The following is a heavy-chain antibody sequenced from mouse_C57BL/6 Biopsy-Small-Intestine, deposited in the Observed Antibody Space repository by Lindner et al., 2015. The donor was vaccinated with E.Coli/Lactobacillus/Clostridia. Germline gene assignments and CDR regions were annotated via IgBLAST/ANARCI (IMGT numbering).Heavy chain of an antibody. CDR2: IDPENGDT. CDR1: GFNIKDDY. D-gene: IGHD2-12*01. Sequence: VQLQESGAELVRPGASVKLSCTASGFNIKDDYMHWVKQRPEQGLEWIGWIDPENGDTEYASKFQGKATITADTSSNTAYLQLSSLISEDTAVYYCTTDSRAYWGQGTLVTVSA. V-gene: IGHV14-4*01. CDR3: TTDSRAY. J-gene: IGHJ3*01.